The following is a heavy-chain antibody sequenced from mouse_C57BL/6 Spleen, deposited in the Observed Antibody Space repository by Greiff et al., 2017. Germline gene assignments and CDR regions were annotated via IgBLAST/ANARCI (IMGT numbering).Heavy chain of an antibody. CDR2: IDPSDSYT. CDR1: GYTFTSYW. CDR3: ARYYGSSYGYFDV. J-gene: IGHJ1*03. V-gene: IGHV1-69*01. Sequence: VQLQQPGAELVMPGASVKLSCKASGYTFTSYWMHWVKQRPGQGLEWIGEIDPSDSYTNYNQKFKCKSTLTVDKSSSTAYMQLSSLTSEDSAVYYCARYYGSSYGYFDVWGTGTTVTVSS. D-gene: IGHD1-1*01.